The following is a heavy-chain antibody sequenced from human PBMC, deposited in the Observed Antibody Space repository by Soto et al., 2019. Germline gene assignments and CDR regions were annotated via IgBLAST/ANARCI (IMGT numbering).Heavy chain of an antibody. J-gene: IGHJ5*02. CDR2: IYSSGTT. CDR1: GGSISSYY. CDR3: AREYGGWFDP. D-gene: IGHD1-26*01. Sequence: SETLSLTCTVSGGSISSYYWSWIRQPPGKGLEWVGYIYSSGTTDYNPPLKSRVTMSVDTSKNQFSLKLSSVTAADTAVYYCAREYGGWFDPWGQGTLVTVSS. V-gene: IGHV4-59*13.